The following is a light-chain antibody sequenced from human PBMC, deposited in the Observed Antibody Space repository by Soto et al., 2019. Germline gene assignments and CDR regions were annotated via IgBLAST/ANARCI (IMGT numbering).Light chain of an antibody. CDR2: DVT. CDR3: SSSARSSTYV. CDR1: SSDVGGYNS. J-gene: IGLJ1*01. V-gene: IGLV2-14*01. Sequence: QSALTQPASVSGSPAQSITISCTGTSSDVGGYNSVSWYRQDPGKALKLIIYDVTYRPSGVSNRFSGSKSGNTASLTISGLQAEDEADYYCSSSARSSTYVFGAGTKGTLL.